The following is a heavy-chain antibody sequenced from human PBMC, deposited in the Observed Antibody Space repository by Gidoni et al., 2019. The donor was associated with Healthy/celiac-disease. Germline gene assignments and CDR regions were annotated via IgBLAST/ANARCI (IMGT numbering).Heavy chain of an antibody. Sequence: EVQLLESGGGLVQPGGSLRLSCAASGFTFSSYAMSWVRQAPGKGLEWVSAISGSGGSTYYADSVKGRFTISRDNSKNTLYLQMNSLRAEDTAVYYCAKERTKRYCSGGSCYWFDYWGQGTLVTVSS. CDR2: ISGSGGST. V-gene: IGHV3-23*01. J-gene: IGHJ4*02. D-gene: IGHD2-15*01. CDR3: AKERTKRYCSGGSCYWFDY. CDR1: GFTFSSYA.